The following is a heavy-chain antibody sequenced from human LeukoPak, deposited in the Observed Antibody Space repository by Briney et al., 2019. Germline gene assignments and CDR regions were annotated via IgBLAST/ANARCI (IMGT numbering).Heavy chain of an antibody. CDR1: GGSISSYY. Sequence: PSETLSLTCTVSGGSISSYYWSWIRQPPGKGLEWIGYIYYSGSTNYNPSLKSRVTISVDTSKNQFSLKLSSVTAADTAVYYCARPGTYYYGSGSYHRGYNWFDPWGQGTLVTVSS. CDR3: ARPGTYYYGSGSYHRGYNWFDP. CDR2: IYYSGST. J-gene: IGHJ5*02. D-gene: IGHD3-10*01. V-gene: IGHV4-59*12.